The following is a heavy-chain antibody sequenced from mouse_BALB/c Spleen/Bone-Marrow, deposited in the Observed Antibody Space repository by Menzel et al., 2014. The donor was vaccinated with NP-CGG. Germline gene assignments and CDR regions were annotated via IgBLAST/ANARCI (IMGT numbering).Heavy chain of an antibody. Sequence: LQQSGGGLVKVGESLKLSCAASGFTFSTYYMSWVRQTPEKRLELVAAIYTNDGSTYYPDTVKGRFAISRDNAKNTLYLQMSSLKSEDTALYYCARRAFYALDYWGQGTSVTVSS. CDR3: ARRAFYALDY. V-gene: IGHV5-6-2*01. J-gene: IGHJ4*01. CDR1: GFTFSTYY. CDR2: IYTNDGST.